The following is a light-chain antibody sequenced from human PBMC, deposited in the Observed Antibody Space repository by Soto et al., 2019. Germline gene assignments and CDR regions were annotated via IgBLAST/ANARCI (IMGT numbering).Light chain of an antibody. V-gene: IGLV2-14*01. CDR3: CSDAGRYTFHV. J-gene: IGLJ1*01. CDR1: NSDVGIYDF. Sequence: QSVLAQPASVSGAPGQSITISCTGSNSDVGIYDFVSWYQHHPGRAPKLIVSEVSHRPSGVSNRFSGSKSGNTASLTISGLQSEDEADYYCCSDAGRYTFHVLGNGTKVTV. CDR2: EVS.